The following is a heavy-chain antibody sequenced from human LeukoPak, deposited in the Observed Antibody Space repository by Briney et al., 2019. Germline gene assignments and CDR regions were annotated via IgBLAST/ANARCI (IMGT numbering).Heavy chain of an antibody. V-gene: IGHV3-48*01. CDR3: ATHELKDAFDI. CDR2: ISSSSSTI. CDR1: GFTFSSYS. D-gene: IGHD3-10*01. Sequence: GGSLRLSCAASGFTFSSYSMNWVRQAPGKGLEWVSYISSSSSTIYYADSVKGRFTISRDNAKNSLYLQMNSLRAEDTAVYYCATHELKDAFDIWGQGTMVAVSS. J-gene: IGHJ3*02.